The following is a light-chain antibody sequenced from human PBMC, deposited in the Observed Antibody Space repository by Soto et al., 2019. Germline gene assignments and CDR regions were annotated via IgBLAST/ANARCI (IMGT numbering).Light chain of an antibody. CDR1: QDISNF. CDR3: QKYNSAPPT. V-gene: IGKV1-27*01. J-gene: IGKJ1*01. Sequence: DIQMTQSPSSLSASVGDRVTITCRASQDISNFLAWYQQKPGQVPKLLIYGASTLHSGVPSRFSGSGSGTDFTLTISSLQPEDFATYYCQKYNSAPPTFGRGTKVEI. CDR2: GAS.